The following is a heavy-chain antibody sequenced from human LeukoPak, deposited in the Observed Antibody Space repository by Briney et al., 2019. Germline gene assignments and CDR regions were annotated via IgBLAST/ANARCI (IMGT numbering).Heavy chain of an antibody. CDR1: GFTVSSNY. V-gene: IGHV3-53*04. J-gene: IGHJ4*02. CDR3: ARDDTSSGYDNFDY. D-gene: IGHD5-12*01. Sequence: GGSLRLSCAASGFTVSSNYMSWVRQAPGKGLEWVPVIYSGGSTYYADSVKGRFTISRHNSKNTLYLQMNSLRAEDTAVYYCARDDTSSGYDNFDYWGQGALVTVSS. CDR2: IYSGGST.